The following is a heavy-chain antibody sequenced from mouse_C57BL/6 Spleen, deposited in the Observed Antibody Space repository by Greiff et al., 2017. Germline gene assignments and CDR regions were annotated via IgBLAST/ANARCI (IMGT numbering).Heavy chain of an antibody. CDR2: IDPEDGDT. J-gene: IGHJ4*01. CDR3: TTTVVATDYAMDY. Sequence: LVESGAELVGPGASVKLSCTASGFNIKDYYMHWVKQRPEQGLEWIGRIDPEDGDTEYAPKFQGKATMTADTSSNTAYLQLSSLTSEDTAVYYCTTTVVATDYAMDYWGQGTSVTVSS. D-gene: IGHD1-1*01. V-gene: IGHV14-1*01. CDR1: GFNIKDYY.